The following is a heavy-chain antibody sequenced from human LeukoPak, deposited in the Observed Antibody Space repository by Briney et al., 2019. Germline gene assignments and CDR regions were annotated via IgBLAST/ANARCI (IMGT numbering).Heavy chain of an antibody. D-gene: IGHD3-10*01. J-gene: IGHJ5*02. CDR2: ISSSSSYI. V-gene: IGHV3-21*01. CDR1: GFTFSSYS. Sequence: GGSLRLSCAASGFTFSSYSMNWVRQAPGKGLEWVSSISSSSSYIYYADSVKGRFTISRDNAKNSLYLQMNSLRAEDTAVYYCARRALWFGTPHKDNWFDPWGQGTLVTVSS. CDR3: ARRALWFGTPHKDNWFDP.